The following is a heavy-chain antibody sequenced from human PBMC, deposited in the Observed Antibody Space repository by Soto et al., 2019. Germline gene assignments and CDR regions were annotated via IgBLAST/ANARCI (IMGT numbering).Heavy chain of an antibody. CDR2: INYSGST. V-gene: IGHV4-34*01. CDR3: ARGRGDGYNQHWYFDL. CDR1: GGSFSGYY. D-gene: IGHD3-10*01. J-gene: IGHJ2*01. Sequence: KPSETLSLTCAVFGGSFSGYYWNWIRQPPGKGLEWIGTINYSGSTNYNPSLKSRVSISVGTSNNQFSLKLNSVTAADTAVYFCARGRGDGYNQHWYFDLWGRGTLVTVSS.